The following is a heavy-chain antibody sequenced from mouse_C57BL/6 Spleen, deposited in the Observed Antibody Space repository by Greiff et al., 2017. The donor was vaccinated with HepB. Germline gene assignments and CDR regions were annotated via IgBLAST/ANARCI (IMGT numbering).Heavy chain of an antibody. V-gene: IGHV3-6*01. D-gene: IGHD1-1*01. J-gene: IGHJ2*01. CDR2: ISYDGSN. CDR3: ASSYYGDYFDY. Sequence: DVKLQESGPGLVKPSQSLSLTCSVTGYSITSGYYWNWIRQFPGNKLEWMGYISYDGSNNYNPSLKNRISITRDTSKNQFFLKLNSVTTEDTATYYCASSYYGDYFDYWGQGTTLTVSS. CDR1: GYSITSGYY.